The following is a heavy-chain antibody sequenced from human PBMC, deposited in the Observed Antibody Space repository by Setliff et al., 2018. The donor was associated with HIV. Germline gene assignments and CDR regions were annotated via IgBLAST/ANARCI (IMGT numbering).Heavy chain of an antibody. CDR2: ISPYNGDT. J-gene: IGHJ5*02. CDR3: ARDAGTGGPGRWVDP. D-gene: IGHD1-1*01. Sequence: ASVKVSCKASGYRFNTYGISWVRQAPGQGLEWMGWISPYNGDTRFAQSLQGRVTLTTDTSTNTAYMEMRTLSSDDTAVYYCARDAGTGGPGRWVDPWGQGTMVTVSS. V-gene: IGHV1-18*01. CDR1: GYRFNTYG.